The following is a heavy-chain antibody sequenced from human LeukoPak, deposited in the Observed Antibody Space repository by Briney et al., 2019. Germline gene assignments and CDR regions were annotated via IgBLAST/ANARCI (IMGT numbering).Heavy chain of an antibody. V-gene: IGHV3-23*01. J-gene: IGHJ4*02. CDR1: GFPFSSYA. CDR3: VRSLDY. Sequence: GGSLRLSCAASGFPFSSYAMNWVRQAPGKGLEWVSVVAGSDGFTQYADSVKGRFTISRDNSKNTVYLQMNRLRVEDTALYYCVRSLDYWGQGTLVTVSS. CDR2: VAGSDGFT.